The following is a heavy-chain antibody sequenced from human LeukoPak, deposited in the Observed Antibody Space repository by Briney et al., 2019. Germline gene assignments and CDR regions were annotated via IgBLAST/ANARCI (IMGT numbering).Heavy chain of an antibody. Sequence: GGSLRLSCAASGLTVSSNYMSWVRQAPGKGLEWVSVIYSGGSTYYADSVKGRFTISRDNSKNTLYLQMNSLRAEDTAVYYCASTHCSSTSCYVHLDYWGQGTLVTVSS. CDR1: GLTVSSNY. CDR3: ASTHCSSTSCYVHLDY. V-gene: IGHV3-53*01. CDR2: IYSGGST. J-gene: IGHJ4*02. D-gene: IGHD2-2*01.